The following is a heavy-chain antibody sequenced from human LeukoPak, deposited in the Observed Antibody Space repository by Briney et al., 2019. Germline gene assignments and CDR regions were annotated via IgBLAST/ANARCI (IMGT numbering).Heavy chain of an antibody. CDR2: IWYDGSQK. Sequence: GGSLRLSCAASGFSFSYYGMHWVRQAPGKGLEWVAVIWYDGSQKYYGDSVKGRFTISRDNSKNTVYLQMNSLRAEDTAVYYCAKSRDGYTLRLGYWGQGTLVTVSS. CDR3: AKSRDGYTLRLGY. D-gene: IGHD5-24*01. J-gene: IGHJ4*02. CDR1: GFSFSYYG. V-gene: IGHV3-33*06.